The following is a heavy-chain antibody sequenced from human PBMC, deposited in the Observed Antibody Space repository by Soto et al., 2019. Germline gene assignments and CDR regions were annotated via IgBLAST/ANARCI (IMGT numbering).Heavy chain of an antibody. CDR2: VSHDGRNT. CDR3: ARGGRQWLVTSDFNY. V-gene: IGHV3-30*03. CDR1: GFTFSDYA. Sequence: VQLVESGGGVVQPGRSLRLSCAASGFTFSDYAMHWVRQAPGKGLEWVAVVSHDGRNTHYADSVKGRFTISRDSSKNTVSMQMTSLRAEDTAVYYCARGGRQWLVTSDFNYWGQGALVTVSS. J-gene: IGHJ4*02. D-gene: IGHD6-19*01.